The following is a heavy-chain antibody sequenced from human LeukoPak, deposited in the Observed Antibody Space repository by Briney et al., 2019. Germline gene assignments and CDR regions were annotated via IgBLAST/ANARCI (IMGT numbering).Heavy chain of an antibody. CDR1: GFTFSTYT. Sequence: GGSLRLSCAASGFTFSTYTMNWVRQAPGKGLEWVSSISGSSSYIYYADSVKGRLTISRDNAKISLYLQMNSLRAEDTAVYYCARDLSGYSSLLDYWGQGTLVTVSS. J-gene: IGHJ4*02. CDR2: ISGSSSYI. V-gene: IGHV3-21*01. CDR3: ARDLSGYSSLLDY. D-gene: IGHD3-22*01.